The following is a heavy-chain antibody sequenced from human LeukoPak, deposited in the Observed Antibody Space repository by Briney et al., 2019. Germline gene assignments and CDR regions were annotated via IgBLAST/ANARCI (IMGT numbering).Heavy chain of an antibody. CDR1: GGSFSGYY. J-gene: IGHJ6*02. V-gene: IGHV4-34*01. Sequence: SETLSLTCAVYGGSFSGYYWSWIRQPPGKGLEWIGEINHSGSTNYNPSLKSRVTISVDTSKNQFSLKLSSVTAADTAVYYCARDMMGSGWPYYYYGMDVWGQGTTVTVSS. D-gene: IGHD6-19*01. CDR3: ARDMMGSGWPYYYYGMDV. CDR2: INHSGST.